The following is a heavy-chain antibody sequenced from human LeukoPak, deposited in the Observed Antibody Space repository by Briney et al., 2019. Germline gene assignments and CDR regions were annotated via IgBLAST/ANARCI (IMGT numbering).Heavy chain of an antibody. CDR3: AKRGVVIRVILVGFHKEAYYFDS. Sequence: RASVKVSCKVSGYTLTELSMHWVRQAPGKGLEWMGGFDPEDGETIYAQKFQGRVTMTEDTSTDTAYMELSSLRSEDTAVYFCAKRGVVIRVILVGFHKEAYYFDSWGQGALVTVSS. CDR1: GYTLTELS. D-gene: IGHD3-22*01. J-gene: IGHJ4*02. CDR2: FDPEDGET. V-gene: IGHV1-24*01.